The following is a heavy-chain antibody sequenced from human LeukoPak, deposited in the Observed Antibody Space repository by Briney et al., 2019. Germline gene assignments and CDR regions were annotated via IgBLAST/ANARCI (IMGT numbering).Heavy chain of an antibody. CDR2: IRSDGGST. CDR3: VKSRSQTSDY. V-gene: IGHV3-64D*06. J-gene: IGHJ4*02. CDR1: GFTFSSYA. Sequence: PGGSLRLSCSASGFTFSSYAMHWVRQAPGKGLEYVSGIRSDGGSTYYADSVKGRLTISGDNSKNTLYLQMSSLRIEDTAVYYCVKSRSQTSDYWGQGTLVTVSS. D-gene: IGHD1-26*01.